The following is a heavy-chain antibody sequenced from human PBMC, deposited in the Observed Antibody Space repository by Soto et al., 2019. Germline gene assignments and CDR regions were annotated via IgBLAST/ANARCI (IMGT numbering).Heavy chain of an antibody. Sequence: SRRLSCAASGFTFDDYAMHWVRQAPGKGLEWVSGISWNRGSIGYADSVKGRFTISRDNAKNSLYLQMNSLRAEDTALYYCAKASGIAAAGKSWGQGTLVTVSS. CDR3: AKASGIAAAGKS. CDR1: GFTFDDYA. V-gene: IGHV3-9*01. D-gene: IGHD6-13*01. CDR2: ISWNRGSI. J-gene: IGHJ4*02.